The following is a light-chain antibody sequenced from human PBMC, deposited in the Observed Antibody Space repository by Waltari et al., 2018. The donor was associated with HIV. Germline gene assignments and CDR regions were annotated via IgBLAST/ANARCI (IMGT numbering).Light chain of an antibody. CDR3: GTWDRTLGGGV. CDR2: DNG. V-gene: IGLV1-51*01. Sequence: QSVLTQPPSVSAAPGQKVTISCSRSSSTIGNDYVSWYQHVPGAAPRLLIYDNGKGTAGIPDRFSGSESGTSATLAITGLQTGDEADYYCGTWDRTLGGGVFGGGTKLTVL. CDR1: SSTIGNDY. J-gene: IGLJ3*02.